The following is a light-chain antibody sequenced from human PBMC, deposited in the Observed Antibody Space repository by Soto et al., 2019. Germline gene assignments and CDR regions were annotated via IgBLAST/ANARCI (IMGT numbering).Light chain of an antibody. V-gene: IGKV3-15*01. J-gene: IGKJ1*01. Sequence: EIVLTQSPGTLSLSPGERATLSCRASQSINSNLAWYQQKPGQAPSLLIYGAFTRATGIPARFSGTGSGTEFTLTISSLQSEDFALYYCQQYNDWPLTFGQGTKVDI. CDR1: QSINSN. CDR2: GAF. CDR3: QQYNDWPLT.